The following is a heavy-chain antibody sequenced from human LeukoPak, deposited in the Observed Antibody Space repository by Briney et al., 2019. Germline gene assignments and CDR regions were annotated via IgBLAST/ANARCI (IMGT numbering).Heavy chain of an antibody. CDR3: ATLFGELLGMDY. J-gene: IGHJ4*02. CDR2: ISYDGSNK. Sequence: GGSLRLSCAASGFTFSSYGMHWVRQAPGKGLEWVAVISYDGSNKYYADSVKGRFTISRDNSKNTLYLQMYSLRAEDTAVYYCATLFGELLGMDYWGQGTLVTVSS. V-gene: IGHV3-30*03. D-gene: IGHD3-10*02. CDR1: GFTFSSYG.